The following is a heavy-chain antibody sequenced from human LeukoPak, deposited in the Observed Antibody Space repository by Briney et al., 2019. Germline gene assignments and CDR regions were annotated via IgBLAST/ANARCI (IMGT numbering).Heavy chain of an antibody. CDR2: ISSSSSYI. D-gene: IGHD4-11*01. CDR1: GFTFSSYS. J-gene: IGHJ5*02. Sequence: PGGSLRLSCAASGFTFSSYSMNWVRQAPGKGLEWVSSISSSSSYIYYADSVKGRFTISRDNAKNSLYLQMNSLRAEDTAVYYCARGDVTTRWFDPWGQGTLVTVSS. V-gene: IGHV3-21*01. CDR3: ARGDVTTRWFDP.